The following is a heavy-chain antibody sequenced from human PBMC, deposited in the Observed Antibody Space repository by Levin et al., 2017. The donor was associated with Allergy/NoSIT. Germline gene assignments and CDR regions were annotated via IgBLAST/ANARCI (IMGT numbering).Heavy chain of an antibody. Sequence: SGGSLRLSCAASGFTFSSFSMNWVRQAPGKGLEWVSYISSSTSTIYYADSVKGRFTISRDNAKNSLYLQMNSLRAEDTAVYYCARGGDHYYFYYYMDVWGKGTTVTVSS. D-gene: IGHD3-10*01. CDR3: ARGGDHYYFYYYMDV. J-gene: IGHJ6*03. CDR1: GFTFSSFS. CDR2: ISSSTSTI. V-gene: IGHV3-48*01.